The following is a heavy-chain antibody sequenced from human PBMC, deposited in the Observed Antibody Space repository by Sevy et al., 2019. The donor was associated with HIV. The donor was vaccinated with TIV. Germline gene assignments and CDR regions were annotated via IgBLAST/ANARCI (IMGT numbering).Heavy chain of an antibody. CDR2: IYTSGST. CDR1: GGSISSYY. CDR3: ARDWDGEAGTGYYYYYGMDV. Sequence: SETLSLTCTVSGGSISSYYWSWIRQPAGKGLEWIGRIYTSGSTNYNPSLKSRVTMSVDTSKNQFSLELSSVTAADTAVYYGARDWDGEAGTGYYYYYGMDVWGQGTTVTVSS. D-gene: IGHD6-19*01. V-gene: IGHV4-4*07. J-gene: IGHJ6*02.